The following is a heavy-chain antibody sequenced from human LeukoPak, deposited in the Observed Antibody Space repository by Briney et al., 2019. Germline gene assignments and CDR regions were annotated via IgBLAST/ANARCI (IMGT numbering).Heavy chain of an antibody. CDR1: GFTLSSYS. CDR3: AKGGLGCSSTSCFDY. D-gene: IGHD2-2*01. Sequence: PGGSLRLSCAASGFTLSSYSMNWVRQAPGKGLEWVSYISSSSSTIYYADSVKGRFTISRDNSKNTLYLQMNSLRAEDTAVYYCAKGGLGCSSTSCFDYWGQGTLVTVSS. V-gene: IGHV3-48*01. J-gene: IGHJ4*02. CDR2: ISSSSSTI.